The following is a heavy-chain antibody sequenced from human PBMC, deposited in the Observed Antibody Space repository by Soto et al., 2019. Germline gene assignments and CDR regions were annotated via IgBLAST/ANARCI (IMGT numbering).Heavy chain of an antibody. D-gene: IGHD1-26*01. CDR2: ISSGGDYI. CDR1: FTFSIYS. CDR3: TRDQGGSNDSWFDP. Sequence: EVQVVESGGGLVQPGGSLRLSCSFTFSIYSMNWVRQAPGKGLEWVASISSGGDYIKYADSVKGRFTISRDNAKNSVSLQMNSLRGDDTAIYFCTRDQGGSNDSWFDPWGQGTLVTVSS. V-gene: IGHV3-21*01. J-gene: IGHJ5*02.